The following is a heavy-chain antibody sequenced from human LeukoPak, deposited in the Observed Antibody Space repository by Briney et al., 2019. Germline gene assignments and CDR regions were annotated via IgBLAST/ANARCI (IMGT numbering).Heavy chain of an antibody. Sequence: SETLSLTYTVSGGSISSYYWSWIRQPPGKGLEWIGYIYYSGSTNYNPSLKSRVTISVDTSKNQFSLKLSSVTAADTAVYYCASMYSSSWLLFDYWGQGTLVTVSS. J-gene: IGHJ4*02. V-gene: IGHV4-59*01. CDR3: ASMYSSSWLLFDY. D-gene: IGHD6-13*01. CDR1: GGSISSYY. CDR2: IYYSGST.